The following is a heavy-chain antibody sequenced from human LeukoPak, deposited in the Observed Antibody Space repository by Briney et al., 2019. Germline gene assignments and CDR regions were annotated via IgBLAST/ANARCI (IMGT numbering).Heavy chain of an antibody. CDR3: ARDVGRTLPFDY. CDR1: GFTFSRYS. CDR2: ISSSSSYI. V-gene: IGHV3-21*01. J-gene: IGHJ4*02. Sequence: GGSLRLSCAASGFTFSRYSMNWVRQAPGKGLEWVSSISSSSSYIYDADSVKGRFTISRDNAKNSLYLQMNSLRDEDTAVYYCARDVGRTLPFDYWGQGTLVTVSS.